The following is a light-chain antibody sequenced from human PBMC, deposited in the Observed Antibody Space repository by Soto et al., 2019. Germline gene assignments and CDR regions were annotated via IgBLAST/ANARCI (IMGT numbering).Light chain of an antibody. Sequence: DIQMTQSPSSLSASVGDRVTITCRASQGISSYLGWYQQKPGKAPKLLIYAASTLQSGVPSRFSGCGSGTDFTLTISSLQPEDVATYYCQKYNSAPLTFGGGTKVEIK. J-gene: IGKJ4*01. CDR2: AAS. CDR1: QGISSY. CDR3: QKYNSAPLT. V-gene: IGKV1-27*01.